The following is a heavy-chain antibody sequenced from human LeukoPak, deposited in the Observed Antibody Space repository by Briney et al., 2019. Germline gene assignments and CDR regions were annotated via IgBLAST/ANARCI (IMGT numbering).Heavy chain of an antibody. CDR2: INHSGST. CDR3: ASGYCSSTSCYTGVPDY. V-gene: IGHV4-34*01. J-gene: IGHJ4*02. D-gene: IGHD2-2*02. CDR1: GGSFSGYY. Sequence: PSETLSLTCAVYGGSFSGYYWSWIRQPPGKGLEWIGEINHSGSTNYNPSLKSRVTISVDTSKNQFSLKLSSVTAADTAVYYCASGYCSSTSCYTGVPDYWGQGTLVTVSS.